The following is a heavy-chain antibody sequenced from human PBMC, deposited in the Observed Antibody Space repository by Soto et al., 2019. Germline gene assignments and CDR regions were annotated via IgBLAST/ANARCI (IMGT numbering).Heavy chain of an antibody. CDR2: INPLPTSGST. Sequence: QVQLVQSGAEVKKPGASVKVSCKASGYIFTNYSIHWVRQAPGQGLEWMAIINPLPTSGSTNYAQKFQGRVTVTRDTSTSTVYLELSSLRYDDTAVYYCARDLAAAAYWGQGTLVTVSS. V-gene: IGHV1-46*01. D-gene: IGHD6-13*01. CDR3: ARDLAAAAY. J-gene: IGHJ4*02. CDR1: GYIFTNYS.